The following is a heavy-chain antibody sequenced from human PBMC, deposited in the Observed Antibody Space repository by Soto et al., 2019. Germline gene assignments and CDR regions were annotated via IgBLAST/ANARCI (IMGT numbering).Heavy chain of an antibody. Sequence: GGSLRLSCAASGFTFSDYYMSWIRQAPGKGLEWVSYISSSSSYTNYADSVKGRFTISRDNAKNSLYLQMNSLRAEDTAVYYCAREPVVVTAMGFDYWGQGTLVTVSS. V-gene: IGHV3-11*06. CDR1: GFTFSDYY. CDR3: AREPVVVTAMGFDY. J-gene: IGHJ4*02. D-gene: IGHD2-21*02. CDR2: ISSSSSYT.